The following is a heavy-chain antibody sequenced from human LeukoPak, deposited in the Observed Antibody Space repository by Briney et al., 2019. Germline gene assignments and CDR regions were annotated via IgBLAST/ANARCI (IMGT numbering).Heavy chain of an antibody. CDR2: ISAYNGNT. Sequence: ASVKVPCKASGYTFTSYGISWVRQAPGQGLEWMGWISAYNGNTNYAQKLQGRVTMTTDTSASTAYMELRSLRSDDTAVYYCARDFQVIAVAGHIDYWGQGTLVTVSS. CDR1: GYTFTSYG. D-gene: IGHD6-19*01. CDR3: ARDFQVIAVAGHIDY. V-gene: IGHV1-18*01. J-gene: IGHJ4*02.